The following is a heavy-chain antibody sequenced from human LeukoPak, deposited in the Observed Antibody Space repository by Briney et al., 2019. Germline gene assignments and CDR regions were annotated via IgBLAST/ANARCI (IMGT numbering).Heavy chain of an antibody. CDR1: GFTFSSYE. Sequence: GGSLRLSCAASGFTFSSYEMNWVRQAPGKGLEWGSYISSSGSTIYYADSVKGRFTISRDNAKNSLYLQMNSLRAEDTAVYYCARDRTMIVVVYFDYWGQGTLVTVSS. J-gene: IGHJ4*02. CDR3: ARDRTMIVVVYFDY. V-gene: IGHV3-48*03. D-gene: IGHD3-22*01. CDR2: ISSSGSTI.